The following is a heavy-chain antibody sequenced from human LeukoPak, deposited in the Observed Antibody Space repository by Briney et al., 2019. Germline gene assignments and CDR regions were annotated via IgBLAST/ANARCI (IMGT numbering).Heavy chain of an antibody. CDR3: ARDLGYCSGGSCYRVGGDAFDI. D-gene: IGHD2-15*01. Sequence: SETLSLTCTVSGGSISSSGYYWGWIRQPPGKGLEWIGYIYYSGSTNYNPSLKSRVTISVDTSKNQFSLKLSSVTAADTAVYYCARDLGYCSGGSCYRVGGDAFDIWGQGTMVTVSS. CDR1: GGSISSSGYY. J-gene: IGHJ3*02. V-gene: IGHV4-61*08. CDR2: IYYSGST.